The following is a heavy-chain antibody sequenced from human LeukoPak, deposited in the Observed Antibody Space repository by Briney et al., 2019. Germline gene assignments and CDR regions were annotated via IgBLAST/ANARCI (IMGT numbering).Heavy chain of an antibody. CDR1: GFTFSNAW. CDR2: IKSKTDGGTI. D-gene: IGHD1-26*01. J-gene: IGHJ3*02. Sequence: GGSLRLSCAASGFTFSNAWMSWVRQAPGKGLEWVGRIKSKTDGGTIDYAAPVKGRFTISRDDSKNTLYLQMNSLRAEDTAVYYCAKDQSGSYLRAFDIWGQGTMVTVSS. CDR3: AKDQSGSYLRAFDI. V-gene: IGHV3-15*01.